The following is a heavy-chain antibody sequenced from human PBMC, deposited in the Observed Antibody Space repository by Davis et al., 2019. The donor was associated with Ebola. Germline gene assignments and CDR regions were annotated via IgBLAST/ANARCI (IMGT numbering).Heavy chain of an antibody. CDR3: AKDRGRPSY. J-gene: IGHJ4*02. Sequence: GESLKISCAASGFTFSDYWMHWVRQAPGKGPEWVSRINPDGSNIGYADFAKGRFTISRDNSKNTLYLQMNSLRAEDTAVYYCAKDRGRPSYWGQGTLVTVSS. V-gene: IGHV3-74*01. CDR1: GFTFSDYW. CDR2: INPDGSNI. D-gene: IGHD3-16*01.